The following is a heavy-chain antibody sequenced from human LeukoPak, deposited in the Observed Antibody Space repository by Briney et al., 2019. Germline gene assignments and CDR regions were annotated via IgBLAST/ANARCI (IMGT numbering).Heavy chain of an antibody. J-gene: IGHJ6*03. CDR1: GYSISSGYY. CDR2: IFHTGST. CDR3: ARVTYDSSGYYHTYYYYVDV. Sequence: SETLSLTCTVSGYSISSGYYWAWIRQPPGKGLEWIGSIFHTGSTYHNPSLKSRVTISVDTSKNQFSLNLSSVTAADTAVYYCARVTYDSSGYYHTYYYYVDVWGNGTTVTVSS. D-gene: IGHD3-22*01. V-gene: IGHV4-38-2*02.